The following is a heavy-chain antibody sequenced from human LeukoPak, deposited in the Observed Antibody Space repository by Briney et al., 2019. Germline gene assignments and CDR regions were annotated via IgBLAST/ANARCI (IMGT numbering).Heavy chain of an antibody. J-gene: IGHJ5*02. CDR3: ATYCTNGVCYSWFDP. D-gene: IGHD2-8*01. CDR2: FDPEDGET. CDR1: GYTLTELS. V-gene: IGHV1-24*01. Sequence: ASVKVSCKVSGYTLTELSMHWVRQAPGKGLEWMGGFDPEDGETIYAQKFQGRVTMTEDTSTDTAYMELSSLRSEDTAVYYWATYCTNGVCYSWFDPWGQGTLVTVSS.